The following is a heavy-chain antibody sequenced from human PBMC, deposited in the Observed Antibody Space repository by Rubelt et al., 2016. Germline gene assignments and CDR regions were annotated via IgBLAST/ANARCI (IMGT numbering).Heavy chain of an antibody. Sequence: EVQLVESGGGLVQPGGSLRLSCAASGFTFSSYWMHWVRQAPGKGLVWVSRINSDGSSTSYADSVKGRFTISRDNAKNTLYLQMNSLRAEDTAVYYCASVNFGSSGYPFDYWGQGTLVTVSS. V-gene: IGHV3-74*01. CDR1: GFTFSSYW. CDR2: INSDGSST. J-gene: IGHJ4*02. CDR3: ASVNFGSSGYPFDY. D-gene: IGHD3-22*01.